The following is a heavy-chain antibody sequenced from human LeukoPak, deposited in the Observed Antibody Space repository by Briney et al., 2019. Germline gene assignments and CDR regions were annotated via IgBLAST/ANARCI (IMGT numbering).Heavy chain of an antibody. CDR1: GFTFSSYD. V-gene: IGHV3-33*01. CDR3: ARDLLLWFGELLTTPSDAFDI. CDR2: IWYDGSNK. Sequence: GGSLRLSCAASGFTFSSYDMHWVRQAPGKGLEWVAVIWYDGSNKYYADSVKGRFTISRDNSKNTLYLQMNSLRAEDTAVYYCARDLLLWFGELLTTPSDAFDIWGQGTMVTVSS. D-gene: IGHD3-10*01. J-gene: IGHJ3*02.